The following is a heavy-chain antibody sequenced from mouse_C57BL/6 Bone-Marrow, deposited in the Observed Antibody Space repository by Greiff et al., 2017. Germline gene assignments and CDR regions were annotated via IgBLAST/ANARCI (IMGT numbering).Heavy chain of an antibody. D-gene: IGHD2-3*01. CDR2: IDPNSGGT. Sequence: QVQLQQPGAELVKPGASVKLSCKASGYTFTSYWMHWVKQRPGRGLEGIGRIDPNSGGTKYNEKFKSKATLTVDKPSSTAYLQLSSLTSEDSAVYYCAREIYVPFDYWGQGTTLTVAS. CDR1: GYTFTSYW. J-gene: IGHJ2*01. CDR3: AREIYVPFDY. V-gene: IGHV1-72*01.